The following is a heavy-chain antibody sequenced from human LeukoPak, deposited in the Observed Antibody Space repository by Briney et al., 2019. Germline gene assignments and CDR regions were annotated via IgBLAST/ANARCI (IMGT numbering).Heavy chain of an antibody. CDR2: ISWNSGSI. CDR3: AKDMVRGGDDAFDI. D-gene: IGHD3-10*01. J-gene: IGHJ3*02. V-gene: IGHV3-9*03. Sequence: GGSLRLSCAASGFTFDDYAMHWVRQAPGKGLEWVSGISWNSGSIGYADSVKGRFTISRDNAKNSLYLQMNSLRAEDMALYYCAKDMVRGGDDAFDIWGQGTMVTVSS. CDR1: GFTFDDYA.